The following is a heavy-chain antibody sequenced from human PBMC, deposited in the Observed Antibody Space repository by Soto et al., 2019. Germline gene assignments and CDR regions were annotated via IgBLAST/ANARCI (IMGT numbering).Heavy chain of an antibody. CDR3: AKDIVLVPTAADAFDI. J-gene: IGHJ3*02. V-gene: IGHV3-23*01. Sequence: EVQLLESGGGLVQPGGSLRLSCAASGFIFSSYAMTWVRQAPGEGLEWVSGISGSGGSTYFADSVKGGFTISRDNSKNTLYLQMNSLRAEDTAIYFCAKDIVLVPTAADAFDIWGQGTMVTVSS. CDR1: GFIFSSYA. D-gene: IGHD2-8*02. CDR2: ISGSGGST.